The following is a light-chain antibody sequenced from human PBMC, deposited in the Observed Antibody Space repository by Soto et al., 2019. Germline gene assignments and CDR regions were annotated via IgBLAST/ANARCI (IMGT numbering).Light chain of an antibody. Sequence: QSVLAHPASVPGSPGHSTTISSTGTSSDVGSYNLVSWYQQHPGKAPKLMIYEVSKRPSGVSNRFSGSKSGNTASLTISGLQAEDEADYYCCSYRVFGTGTKVTVL. CDR3: CSYRV. CDR2: EVS. J-gene: IGLJ1*01. V-gene: IGLV2-23*02. CDR1: SSDVGSYNL.